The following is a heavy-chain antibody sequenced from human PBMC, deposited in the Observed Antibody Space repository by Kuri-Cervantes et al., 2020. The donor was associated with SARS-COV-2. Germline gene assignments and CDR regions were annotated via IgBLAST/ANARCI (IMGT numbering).Heavy chain of an antibody. D-gene: IGHD3-3*01. Sequence: GESLKISCAASGFTFDDYGMSWVRQAPGKGLEWVSGINWNGGSTGYADSVKGRFTISRDNAKNSLYLQMNSLRAEDTAVYYCARGGTIFGVVYYYMDVWGKGTTVTVSS. CDR2: INWNGGST. J-gene: IGHJ6*03. CDR1: GFTFDDYG. CDR3: ARGGTIFGVVYYYMDV. V-gene: IGHV3-20*04.